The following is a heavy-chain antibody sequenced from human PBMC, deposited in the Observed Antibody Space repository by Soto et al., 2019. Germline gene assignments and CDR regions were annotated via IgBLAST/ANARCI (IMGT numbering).Heavy chain of an antibody. CDR3: ARVRKGHDFWSGPMGDFDY. D-gene: IGHD3-3*01. V-gene: IGHV4-61*01. CDR1: GGSISSSSCY. Sequence: SETLSLTCTVSGGSISSSSCYWSWIRQPPGKGLEWIGYIYYSGSTNYNPSLKSRVTISVDTSKNQFSLKLSSVTAADTAVYYCARVRKGHDFWSGPMGDFDYWGQGTLVTVSS. CDR2: IYYSGST. J-gene: IGHJ4*02.